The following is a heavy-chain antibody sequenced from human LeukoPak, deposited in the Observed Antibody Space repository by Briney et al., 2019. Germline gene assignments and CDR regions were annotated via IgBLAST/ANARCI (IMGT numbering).Heavy chain of an antibody. CDR2: ISYDGSNK. V-gene: IGHV3-30-3*01. CDR1: GLNFRSSW. J-gene: IGHJ4*02. CDR3: ARDSGWYPQFEFDY. D-gene: IGHD6-19*01. Sequence: GGSLRLSCAASGLNFRSSWMSWIRQAPGKGLEWVAVISYDGSNKYYADSVKGRFTISRDNSKNTLYLQMNSLRAEDTAVYYCARDSGWYPQFEFDYWGQGTLVTVSS.